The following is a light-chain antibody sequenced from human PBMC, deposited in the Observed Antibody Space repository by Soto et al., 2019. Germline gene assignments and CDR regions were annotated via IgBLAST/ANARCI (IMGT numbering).Light chain of an antibody. J-gene: IGKJ1*01. Sequence: EIVMTQSPATLSVSPGERATLSFRASQSVSGNLAWYQQKPGQAPRLLIYGASARATGIPDRFSGGGSGAEYTLTISSLQSKDFAVYYCQQYDKWPRTFGQGTKVDI. CDR3: QQYDKWPRT. CDR2: GAS. CDR1: QSVSGN. V-gene: IGKV3-15*01.